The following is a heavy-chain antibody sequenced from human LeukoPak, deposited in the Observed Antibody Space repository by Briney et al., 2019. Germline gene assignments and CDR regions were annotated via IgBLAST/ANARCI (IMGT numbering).Heavy chain of an antibody. CDR2: INPNSGGT. V-gene: IGHV1-2*06. Sequence: GASVKVSCKASGYTFTGYYMHWVRQAPGQGLEWMGRINPNSGGTNYAQKFQSRVTMTRDTSISTAYMELSRLRSDDTAVYYCARDRRDTWINAFDIWGQGTMVTVSS. D-gene: IGHD5-24*01. CDR1: GYTFTGYY. CDR3: ARDRRDTWINAFDI. J-gene: IGHJ3*02.